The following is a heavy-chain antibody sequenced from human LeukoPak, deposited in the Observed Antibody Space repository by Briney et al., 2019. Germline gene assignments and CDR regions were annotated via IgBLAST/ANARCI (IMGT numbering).Heavy chain of an antibody. Sequence: GGSLTLSCAAAGITFSTYAIGWVSHAPGKWLDWVSSISLSATNTYYADSVRGRFTLSRDNSKKTLYLQMNSLRAEDTAIYYCAKQDIRSSGWNDWGEGTLVTVSS. CDR3: AKQDIRSSGWND. J-gene: IGHJ4*02. CDR2: ISLSATNT. V-gene: IGHV3-23*01. D-gene: IGHD6-19*01. CDR1: GITFSTYA.